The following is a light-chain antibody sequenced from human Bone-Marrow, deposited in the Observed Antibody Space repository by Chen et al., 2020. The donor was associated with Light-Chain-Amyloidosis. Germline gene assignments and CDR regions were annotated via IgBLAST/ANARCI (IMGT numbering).Light chain of an antibody. CDR1: NIGSTS. V-gene: IGLV3-21*02. CDR3: QVLDRSSDRPV. Sequence: SYVLTQPSSVSVAPGQTATIACGGNNIGSTSVHWYQQTPGQAPLLVVYDDSDRPSGIPVRLSGSNSGNTATLTLSRVEAGDEADYYCQVLDRSSDRPVFGGGPKLTVL. CDR2: DDS. J-gene: IGLJ3*02.